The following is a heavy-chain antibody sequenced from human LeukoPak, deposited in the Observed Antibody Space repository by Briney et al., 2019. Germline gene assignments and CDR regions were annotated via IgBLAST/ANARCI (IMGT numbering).Heavy chain of an antibody. Sequence: PGGSLRLSCAASGFTFSSYGMHWVRQAPGKGLEWVAFIRYDGSNKYYADSVKGRFTISRDNSKNTLYLQMNSLRAEDTAVYYCAKDYRSSGYESDAFDIWGQGTMVTVSS. CDR3: AKDYRSSGYESDAFDI. CDR1: GFTFSSYG. CDR2: IRYDGSNK. J-gene: IGHJ3*02. D-gene: IGHD5-12*01. V-gene: IGHV3-30*02.